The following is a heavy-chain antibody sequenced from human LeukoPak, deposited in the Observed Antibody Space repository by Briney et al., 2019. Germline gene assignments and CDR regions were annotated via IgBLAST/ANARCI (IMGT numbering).Heavy chain of an antibody. V-gene: IGHV4-59*01. CDR1: GGSISSYY. CDR3: ARVFTVAYYYYMDV. J-gene: IGHJ6*03. D-gene: IGHD4-23*01. Sequence: SETLSLTCTVSGGSISSYYWSWIRQPPGKGLEWIGYIYYSGSTNYNPSLKSRVTISVDTSKNQFSLKLSSVTAADTAVYYCARVFTVAYYYYMDVWGKGTTVTVSS. CDR2: IYYSGST.